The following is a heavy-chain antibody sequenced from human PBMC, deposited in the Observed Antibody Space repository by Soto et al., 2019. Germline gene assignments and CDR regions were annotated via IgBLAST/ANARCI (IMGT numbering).Heavy chain of an antibody. J-gene: IGHJ4*02. Sequence: GGSLXLSCAASGFTFSNDSMHWVRQAPGKGPEWVAAISYDGRNKYYADSVKGRFTISRDNSKNALDLQMNSLRAEDTAVYYCATSTYYYDSSGYYDPCYFDYWGQGTLVTV. V-gene: IGHV3-30*03. CDR1: GFTFSNDS. CDR2: ISYDGRNK. CDR3: ATSTYYYDSSGYYDPCYFDY. D-gene: IGHD3-22*01.